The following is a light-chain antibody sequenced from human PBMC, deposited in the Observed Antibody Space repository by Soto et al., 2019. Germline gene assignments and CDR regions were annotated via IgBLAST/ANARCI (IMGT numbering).Light chain of an antibody. CDR2: GAS. CDR1: QSVSSN. Sequence: EIVMTQSPATLSVSPGERATLSCRASQSVSSNLAWYQQKPGQVPRLLIYGASTRATGIPSRFSGSGSGTEFTLTISSLQSEDFAVYYCQQYNNWPGWTFGQGTKVEIK. J-gene: IGKJ1*01. V-gene: IGKV3-15*01. CDR3: QQYNNWPGWT.